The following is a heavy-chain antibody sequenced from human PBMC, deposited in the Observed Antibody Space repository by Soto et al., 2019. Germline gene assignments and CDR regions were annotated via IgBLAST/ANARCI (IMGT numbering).Heavy chain of an antibody. CDR2: ISGGGTST. Sequence: EVQLLESGGGLVQPGGSLRLSCAASGFTFSSYAMSWVRQAPGKGLEWVSGISGGGTSTYYADSVKGRFTISRDNSKNTLYLQMNSLSAENTAAYYCARDYRGDSKALDSGGQGTLVTVSS. D-gene: IGHD2-21*02. J-gene: IGHJ4*02. V-gene: IGHV3-23*01. CDR3: ARDYRGDSKALDS. CDR1: GFTFSSYA.